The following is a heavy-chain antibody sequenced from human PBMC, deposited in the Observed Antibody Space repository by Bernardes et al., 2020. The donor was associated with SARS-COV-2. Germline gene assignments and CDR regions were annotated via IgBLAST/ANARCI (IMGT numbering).Heavy chain of an antibody. V-gene: IGHV5-10-1*01. J-gene: IGHJ4*02. CDR2: IDPSDSYT. Sequence: GESLKISCKGSGYSFTNNWISWVRQMPGKGLEWMGRIDPSDSYTNYSPSFSGHVTISADKSISTAYLQWSSLKASDSAMYYCATDGRFCTTSNTCYVSGFLLAWGQGTLVTVSS. D-gene: IGHD2-2*01. CDR1: GYSFTNNW. CDR3: ATDGRFCTTSNTCYVSGFLLA.